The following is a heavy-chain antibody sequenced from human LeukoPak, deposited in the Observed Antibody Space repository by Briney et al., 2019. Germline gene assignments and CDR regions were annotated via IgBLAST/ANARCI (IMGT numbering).Heavy chain of an antibody. V-gene: IGHV1-18*01. CDR2: ISAYNGNT. D-gene: IGHD3-22*01. CDR1: GYTFTSYG. J-gene: IGHJ6*02. CDR3: ARESYYYDSSGSYGMDV. Sequence: GASVKVSCKASGYTFTSYGISWVRQAPGQGLERMGWISAYNGNTNYAQKLQGRVTMTTDTSTSTAYMELRSLRSDDTAVYYCARESYYYDSSGSYGMDVWGQGTTVTVSS.